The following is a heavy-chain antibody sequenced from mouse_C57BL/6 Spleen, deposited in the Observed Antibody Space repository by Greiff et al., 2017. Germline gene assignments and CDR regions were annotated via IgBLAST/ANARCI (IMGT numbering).Heavy chain of an antibody. CDR1: GFTFSSYA. D-gene: IGHD2-4*01. Sequence: EVMLVESGGGLVKPGGSLKLSCAASGFTFSSYAMSWVRQTPEKRLEWVATISDGGSYTDYPDNVKGRFTISRDNAKNNLYLQMSHLKSEDTAMYYCARVPSTMITYFDYWGQGTTLTVSS. CDR3: ARVPSTMITYFDY. J-gene: IGHJ2*01. CDR2: ISDGGSYT. V-gene: IGHV5-4*03.